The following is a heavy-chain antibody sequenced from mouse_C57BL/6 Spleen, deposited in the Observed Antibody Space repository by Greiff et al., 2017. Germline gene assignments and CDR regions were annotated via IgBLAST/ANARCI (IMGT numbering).Heavy chain of an antibody. CDR1: GYTFTSYW. CDR2: INPSNGGT. V-gene: IGHV1-53*01. CDR3: ARSEPYYYAMDY. Sequence: QVQLKQPGTELVKPGASVKLSCKASGYTFTSYWMHWVKQRPGQGLEWIGNINPSNGGTNYNEKFKSKATLTVDKSSSTAYMQLSSLTSEDSAVYYCARSEPYYYAMDYWGQGTSVTVSS. J-gene: IGHJ4*01.